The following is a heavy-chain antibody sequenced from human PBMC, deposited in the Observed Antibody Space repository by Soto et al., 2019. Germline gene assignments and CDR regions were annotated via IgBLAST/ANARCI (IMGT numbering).Heavy chain of an antibody. CDR3: ARDTYYYYYGMDV. V-gene: IGHV3-21*01. Sequence: GVPIRVPWTAVGLNCISYSRNRVIQAPGKGLEWISSISSSSSYIYYADSVKGRFTISRDNAKNSLYLQMNSLRAEDTAVYYCARDTYYYYYGMDVWGQGTTVTVSS. CDR1: GLNCISYS. J-gene: IGHJ6*02. CDR2: ISSSSSYI.